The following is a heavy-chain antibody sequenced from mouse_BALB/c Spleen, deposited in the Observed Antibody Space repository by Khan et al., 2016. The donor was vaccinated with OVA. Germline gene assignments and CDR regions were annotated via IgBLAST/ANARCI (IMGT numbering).Heavy chain of an antibody. D-gene: IGHD1-1*01. Sequence: EVQRVESGGGLVQPGGSRKLSCAASGFTFNSYGMHWVRQAPEKGLEWVAYIRGDSNTIYYTDTVKGRFTISRDNPKNTLFLQMTSLMSEDTAMYYCATSYFYGYYFDYWGPGTTLTVS. CDR2: IRGDSNTI. CDR3: ATSYFYGYYFDY. J-gene: IGHJ2*01. V-gene: IGHV5-17*02. CDR1: GFTFNSYG.